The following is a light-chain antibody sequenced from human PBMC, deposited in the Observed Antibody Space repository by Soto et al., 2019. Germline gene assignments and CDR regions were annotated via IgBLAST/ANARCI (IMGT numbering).Light chain of an antibody. CDR3: QQYDSYPWT. Sequence: DIQMTQSPSTLSASVGDRVTITCRASQSISNWLAWYQQKPGKAPKLLIYRASNLDSGVPSRFSGSGSGTEFTLTISSLQPDDFTTYYCQQYDSYPWTFGRGTKVEIK. CDR1: QSISNW. J-gene: IGKJ1*01. V-gene: IGKV1-5*03. CDR2: RAS.